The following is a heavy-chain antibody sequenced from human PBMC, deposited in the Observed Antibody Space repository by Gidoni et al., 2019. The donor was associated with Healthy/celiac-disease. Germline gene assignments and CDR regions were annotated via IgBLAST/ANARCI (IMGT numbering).Heavy chain of an antibody. CDR2: ISGSGGST. D-gene: IGHD3-3*01. Sequence: EVQLLESGGGLVQPGGSLRLSCAASGFTFSSYAMSWVRQAPGKGLEWVSAISGSGGSTYYADSVKGRFTISRDNSKNTLYLQMNSLRAEDTAVYYCAKGASPEWLFEPGRWGLWGQGTTVTVSS. J-gene: IGHJ6*02. V-gene: IGHV3-23*01. CDR3: AKGASPEWLFEPGRWGL. CDR1: GFTFSSYA.